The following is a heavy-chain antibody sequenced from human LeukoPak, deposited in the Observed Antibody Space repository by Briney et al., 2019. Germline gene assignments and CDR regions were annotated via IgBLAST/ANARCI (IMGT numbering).Heavy chain of an antibody. CDR2: INPNGGST. CDR1: GYTFTSYY. V-gene: IGHV1-46*01. J-gene: IGHJ4*02. CDR3: ATANYGGNSYFAY. Sequence: ASVKVSFKGSGYTFTSYYITWVRQAPGQGLGWMGIINPNGGSTSYAQKFQGRVTMTRDTSTSTVYMELSSLRFEDTAVYYCATANYGGNSYFAYWGQGTLVTVSS. D-gene: IGHD4-23*01.